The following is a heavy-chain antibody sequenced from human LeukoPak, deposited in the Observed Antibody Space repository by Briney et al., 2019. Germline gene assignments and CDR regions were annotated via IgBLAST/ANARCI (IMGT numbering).Heavy chain of an antibody. CDR3: ASSKSGYILNDAFDI. V-gene: IGHV1-18*01. J-gene: IGHJ3*02. D-gene: IGHD5-12*01. Sequence: ASVKVSCKASGYTFTSYGISWVRQAPGQGLEWMGWISAYNGNTNYAQKLQGRVTMTTDTSTSTAYMELSSLRSEDTAVYYCASSKSGYILNDAFDIWGQGTMVTVSS. CDR1: GYTFTSYG. CDR2: ISAYNGNT.